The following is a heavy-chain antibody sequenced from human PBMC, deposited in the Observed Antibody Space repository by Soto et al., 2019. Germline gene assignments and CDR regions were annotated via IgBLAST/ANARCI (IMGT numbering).Heavy chain of an antibody. J-gene: IGHJ4*02. CDR1: GFTFRSYG. CDR2: ISSNSNHI. D-gene: IGHD6-19*01. V-gene: IGHV3-21*04. Sequence: GGSLRLSCTASGFTFRSYGMNWGRQAPEKELEQISYISSNSNHIYYANTVKRRYTIPRGNSKNKLYLQMNSLRAEDTAVYYYAKIDREWLPTDYWGEGTLVTVSS. CDR3: AKIDREWLPTDY.